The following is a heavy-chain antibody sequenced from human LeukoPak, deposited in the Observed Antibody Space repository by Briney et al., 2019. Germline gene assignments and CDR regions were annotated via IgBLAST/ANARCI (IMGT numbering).Heavy chain of an antibody. Sequence: GESLKISCKGSGYSFTSYWIGWVRQMPGKGLEWMGMIYPGDSDTRYSPSFQGQVTISADKSISTAYLQWSSLKASDTAMYYCARLYSGYDSPPHHFDYWGQGTLVTVSS. CDR1: GYSFTSYW. J-gene: IGHJ4*02. V-gene: IGHV5-51*01. D-gene: IGHD5-12*01. CDR3: ARLYSGYDSPPHHFDY. CDR2: IYPGDSDT.